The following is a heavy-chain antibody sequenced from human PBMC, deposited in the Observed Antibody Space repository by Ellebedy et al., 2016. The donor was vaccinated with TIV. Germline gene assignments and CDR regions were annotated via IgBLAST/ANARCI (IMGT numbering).Heavy chain of an antibody. J-gene: IGHJ4*02. D-gene: IGHD4-17*01. CDR1: GYTFTSFD. CDR3: ARDPTSRYGDYERRRFDY. Sequence: AASVKVSCKASGYTFTSFDINWMRQATGQGLEWMGWVNPNSGNTGYAQKFQGRVTMTRNTSISTAYMELSRLRSDDTAVYYCARDPTSRYGDYERRRFDYWGQGTLVTVSS. CDR2: VNPNSGNT. V-gene: IGHV1-8*01.